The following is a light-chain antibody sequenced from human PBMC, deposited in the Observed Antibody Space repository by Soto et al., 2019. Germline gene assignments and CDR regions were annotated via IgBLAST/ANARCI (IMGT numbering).Light chain of an antibody. Sequence: DIQMSQSPSSLSASVGNRFNIPCRASQTIGTYLNWYQQSPGKAPRLLIYATSSLQSGVPSRFSGRGSGTEFTLTISDLQPDDFEIYYCQQSYSLPRTFGQGTKVDIK. J-gene: IGKJ1*01. V-gene: IGKV1-39*01. CDR3: QQSYSLPRT. CDR2: ATS. CDR1: QTIGTY.